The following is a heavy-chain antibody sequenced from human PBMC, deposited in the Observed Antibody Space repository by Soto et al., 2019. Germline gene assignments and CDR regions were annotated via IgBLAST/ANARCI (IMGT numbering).Heavy chain of an antibody. CDR2: ISYDGSNK. J-gene: IGHJ6*02. V-gene: IGHV3-30*18. CDR1: GFTFSSYC. CDR3: AKDVLRFLEWLAFYGMDV. D-gene: IGHD3-3*01. Sequence: SLRHSFSTSGFTFSSYCMHWVRQAPGKGLEWVAVISYDGSNKYYADSVKGRFTISRDNSKNTLYLQMNSLRAEDMAVYYCAKDVLRFLEWLAFYGMDVWGQGT.